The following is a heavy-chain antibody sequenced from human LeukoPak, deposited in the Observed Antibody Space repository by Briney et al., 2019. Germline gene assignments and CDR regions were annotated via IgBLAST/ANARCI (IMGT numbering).Heavy chain of an antibody. CDR1: GFTFSSYG. CDR2: IQYDGSNE. Sequence: GSLRLSCAASGFTFSSYGMHWVRQAPGKGLEWVAYIQYDGSNEQYADSVKGRFSISRDSSKNILYLQLNSLRAEDTAVYYCAKDRCSNGIGCYYYYMDVWGKGTTVTISS. J-gene: IGHJ6*03. CDR3: AKDRCSNGIGCYYYYMDV. V-gene: IGHV3-30*02. D-gene: IGHD2-8*01.